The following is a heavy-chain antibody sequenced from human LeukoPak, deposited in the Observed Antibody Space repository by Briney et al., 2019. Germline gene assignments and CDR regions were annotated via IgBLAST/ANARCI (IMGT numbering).Heavy chain of an antibody. Sequence: GGSLRLSCAASGFTFSSHGMHWVRQAPGKGLEWVAFIRYDGSNKYYADSVKGRFTISRDNSKNTLYMQMNSLRAEDTAVYYCAKDPARQYYYYFMDVWGKGTTVTVSS. V-gene: IGHV3-30*02. CDR1: GFTFSSHG. J-gene: IGHJ6*03. CDR3: AKDPARQYYYYFMDV. D-gene: IGHD6-6*01. CDR2: IRYDGSNK.